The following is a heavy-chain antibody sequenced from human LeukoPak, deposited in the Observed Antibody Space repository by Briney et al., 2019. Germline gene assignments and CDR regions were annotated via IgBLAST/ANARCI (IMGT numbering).Heavy chain of an antibody. CDR2: INPSGGST. CDR3: AREEVLSVDTAMVIDY. J-gene: IGHJ4*02. CDR1: GYTFTSYY. V-gene: IGHV1-46*01. D-gene: IGHD5-18*01. Sequence: ASVKVSCKASGYTFTSYYMHWVRQAPGQGLEWMGIINPSGGSTSYAQKFQGRVTMTRDTSTSTVYMELSSLRSEDTAVYYCAREEVLSVDTAMVIDYWGQGTLVTVSS.